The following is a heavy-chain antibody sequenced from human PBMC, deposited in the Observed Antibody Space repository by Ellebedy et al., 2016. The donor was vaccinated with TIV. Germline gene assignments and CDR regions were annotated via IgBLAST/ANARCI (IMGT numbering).Heavy chain of an antibody. CDR3: ARMEYSGFDNSGWYCDL. D-gene: IGHD5-12*01. CDR2: IDPGDSYS. Sequence: GESLKISCQASGYSFANHWISWVRQVPGKGLEWMGRIDPGDSYSNYSPSFQGHVTISADKSISTAYLQWSSLKASDSAMYYCARMEYSGFDNSGWYCDLWGRGTLVTVSS. V-gene: IGHV5-10-1*01. J-gene: IGHJ2*01. CDR1: GYSFANHW.